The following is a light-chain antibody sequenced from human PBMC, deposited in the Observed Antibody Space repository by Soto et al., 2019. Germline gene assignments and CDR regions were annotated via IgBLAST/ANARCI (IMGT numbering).Light chain of an antibody. CDR3: QSYDSSLSGSEV. Sequence: QSVLTQPPSVSGAPGQRVTISCAGSRSNIGAGHDVHCYQHLPGTTPKLLIYGNGNRPSGVPDRFSGSKSSTSASLAITGLQAEDEADYYCQSYDSSLSGSEVFGTGTKVTVL. J-gene: IGLJ1*01. CDR1: RSNIGAGHD. CDR2: GNG. V-gene: IGLV1-40*01.